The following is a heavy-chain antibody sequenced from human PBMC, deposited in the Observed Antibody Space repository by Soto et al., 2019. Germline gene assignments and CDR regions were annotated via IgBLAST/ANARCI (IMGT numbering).Heavy chain of an antibody. D-gene: IGHD6-13*01. J-gene: IGHJ4*02. CDR1: GYTFISYS. V-gene: IGHV1-18*04. CDR3: AREGAHSTGWYDYFDQ. Sequence: QVQLVQSGGEVKKPGASVNISCKATGYTFISYSITWVRQAPGQGLEWMGWISTYNGNTKNAQSLQGRVTLTRDTSTNTAFMEIRRLRSDDTAIYYCAREGAHSTGWYDYFDQWGQGTLVAVSS. CDR2: ISTYNGNT.